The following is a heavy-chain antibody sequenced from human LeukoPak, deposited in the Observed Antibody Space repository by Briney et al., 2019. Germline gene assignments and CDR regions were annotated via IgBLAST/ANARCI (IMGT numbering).Heavy chain of an antibody. V-gene: IGHV3-30-3*01. D-gene: IGHD6-19*01. CDR3: ARRQWLVTRPDLSY. Sequence: PGGPLRLSCAASGFTFRSYAMQGARQAPGKALEGVAVISYDGSNKYYADSVKGRFTISRDNSKNTLYLQMNSLRAEDTAVYYCARRQWLVTRPDLSYWGQGTLVTVSS. CDR2: ISYDGSNK. J-gene: IGHJ4*02. CDR1: GFTFRSYA.